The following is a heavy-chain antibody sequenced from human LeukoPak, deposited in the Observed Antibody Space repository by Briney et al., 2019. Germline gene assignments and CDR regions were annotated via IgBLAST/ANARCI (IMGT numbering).Heavy chain of an antibody. CDR1: GGSISSSSYY. CDR2: INHSGST. V-gene: IGHV4-39*07. J-gene: IGHJ5*02. Sequence: SETLSLTCTVSGGSISSSSYYWGWIRQPPGKGLEWIGEINHSGSTNYNPSLKSRVTISVDTSKNQFSLKLSSVTAADTAVYYCASYKGAWGQGTLVTVSS. CDR3: ASYKGA. D-gene: IGHD3-10*01.